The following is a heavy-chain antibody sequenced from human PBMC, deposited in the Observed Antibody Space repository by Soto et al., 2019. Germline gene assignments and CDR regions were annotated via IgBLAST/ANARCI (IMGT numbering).Heavy chain of an antibody. CDR1: VGTFSGYY. D-gene: IGHD6-13*01. V-gene: IGHV3-48*02. CDR3: ARDIAAGIVYGMDV. CDR2: ISSSSSTI. J-gene: IGHJ6*02. Sequence: PSETLSLTCAVYVGTFSGYYWSWVRQAPGKGLEWVSYISSSSSTIYYADSVKGRFTISRDNAKNSLYLQMNSLRDEDTAVYYCARDIAAGIVYGMDVWGQGTTVTVSS.